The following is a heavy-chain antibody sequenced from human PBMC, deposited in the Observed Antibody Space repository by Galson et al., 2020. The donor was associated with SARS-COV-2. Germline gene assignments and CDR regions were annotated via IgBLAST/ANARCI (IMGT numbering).Heavy chain of an antibody. V-gene: IGHV3-30*04. D-gene: IGHD1-26*01. Sequence: SCAASGFTFSSYAMHWVRQAPGKGLEWVAVISYDGSNKYYADSVKGRFTISRDNSKNTLYLQMNSLRAEDTAVYYCAKTYSGSYRGWFDPWGQGTLVTVSS. CDR1: GFTFSSYA. CDR3: AKTYSGSYRGWFDP. CDR2: ISYDGSNK. J-gene: IGHJ5*02.